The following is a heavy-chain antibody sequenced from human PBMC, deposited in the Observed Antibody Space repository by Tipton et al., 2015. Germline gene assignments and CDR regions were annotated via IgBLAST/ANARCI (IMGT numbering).Heavy chain of an antibody. V-gene: IGHV4-59*01. J-gene: IGHJ6*02. CDR3: ARDLEHGMDV. CDR2: IQYRGDT. Sequence: TLSLTCSVSSDSISKYYWSWIRQPPGKELQWIGYIQYRGDTNYNPSLKSRVTISLDTSKNQFSLKLSSVTAADTAVYYCARDLEHGMDVWGQGTTVTVSS. D-gene: IGHD5-24*01. CDR1: SDSISKYY.